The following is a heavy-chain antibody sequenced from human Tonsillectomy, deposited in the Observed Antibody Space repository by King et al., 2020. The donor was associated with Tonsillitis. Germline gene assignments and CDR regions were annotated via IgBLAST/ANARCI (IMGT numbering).Heavy chain of an antibody. CDR1: GGSIRLGGYC. Sequence: LQLQESGPGLVKPSQTLSLTCTVSGGSIRLGGYCWSWIRQTPGKGLEGIGYIYHSGLSAYSPYLESRVPLPIDVSKRQFSLNLKPVTAADTAIYYCARCGGPGDYFDSWGQGTQVTVAS. CDR2: IYHSGLS. J-gene: IGHJ4*02. CDR3: ARCGGPGDYFDS. V-gene: IGHV4-30-2*01. D-gene: IGHD3-16*01.